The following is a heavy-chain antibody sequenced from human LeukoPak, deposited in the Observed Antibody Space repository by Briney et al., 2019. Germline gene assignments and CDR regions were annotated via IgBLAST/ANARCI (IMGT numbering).Heavy chain of an antibody. J-gene: IGHJ4*02. CDR3: ASLFYDFWSGQPNYFDY. Sequence: PSEPLSLTCTVSGGSISSSSYYWGWIRQPPGKGLEWIGSIYYSGSTYYNPSLKSRVTISVDTSKNQFSLKLSSVTAADTAVYYCASLFYDFWSGQPNYFDYWGQGTLVTVSS. CDR2: IYYSGST. CDR1: GGSISSSSYY. V-gene: IGHV4-39*01. D-gene: IGHD3-3*01.